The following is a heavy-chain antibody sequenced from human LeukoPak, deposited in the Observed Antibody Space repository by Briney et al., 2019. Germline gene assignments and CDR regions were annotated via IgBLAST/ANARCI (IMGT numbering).Heavy chain of an antibody. CDR3: ARHIVVVPAAIYWFDP. J-gene: IGHJ5*02. Sequence: PSETLSLTCTVSVGSISSYYWSWIRQPPGKGLEWIGYIYTSGSTNYNPSLKSRVTISVDTSKNQFSLKVSSVTAADTAVYYCARHIVVVPAAIYWFDPWGQGTLVTVSS. CDR2: IYTSGST. D-gene: IGHD2-2*02. V-gene: IGHV4-4*09. CDR1: VGSISSYY.